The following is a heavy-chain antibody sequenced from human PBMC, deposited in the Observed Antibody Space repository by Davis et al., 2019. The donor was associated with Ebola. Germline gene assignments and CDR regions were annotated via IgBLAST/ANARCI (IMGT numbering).Heavy chain of an antibody. CDR1: GGAIDSGGYY. CDR2: IFYSGST. CDR3: ARRAVFQYYYGMDV. J-gene: IGHJ6*04. V-gene: IGHV4-31*03. Sequence: SETLSLTCTVSGGAIDSGGYYWSWIRQRPGKGLEWIGYIFYSGSTYYNPSLKSRVTISVDTSKNQFSLSLRSVTAADTAVYYCARRAVFQYYYGMDVWGKGTTVSVSS. D-gene: IGHD2-8*01.